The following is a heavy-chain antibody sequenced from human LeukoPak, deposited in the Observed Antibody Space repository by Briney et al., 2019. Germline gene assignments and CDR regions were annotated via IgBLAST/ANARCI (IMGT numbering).Heavy chain of an antibody. CDR3: AKGRDGYNADFDY. CDR1: GFTFSDYW. J-gene: IGHJ4*02. V-gene: IGHV3-23*01. CDR2: ISGSGGST. D-gene: IGHD5-24*01. Sequence: AGGSLRLSCAASGFTFSDYWMSWVRQAPGKGLEWVSGISGSGGSTYYADSVEGRFTISRDNSKNTLYLQMNSLRAEDTAVYYCAKGRDGYNADFDYWGQGTLVTVSS.